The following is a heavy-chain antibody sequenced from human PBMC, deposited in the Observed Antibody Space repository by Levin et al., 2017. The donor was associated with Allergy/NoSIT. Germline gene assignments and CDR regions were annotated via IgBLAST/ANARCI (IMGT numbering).Heavy chain of an antibody. CDR1: GFTFSDYA. Sequence: GESLKISCAASGFTFSDYAMTWVRQAPGKGLEWVSVLTGGGFNTYYGDSVKGRFTVSRDNSKNTLYLELNSLRAEDTAVYYCAKKQGGTSGFSFDVWGQGTMVTVSS. J-gene: IGHJ3*01. CDR3: AKKQGGTSGFSFDV. CDR2: LTGGGFNT. D-gene: IGHD1-1*01. V-gene: IGHV3-23*01.